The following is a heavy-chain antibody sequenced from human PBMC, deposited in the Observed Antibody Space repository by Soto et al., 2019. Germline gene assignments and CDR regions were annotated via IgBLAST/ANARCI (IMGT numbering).Heavy chain of an antibody. CDR2: IWYDGSNK. J-gene: IGHJ4*02. V-gene: IGHV3-33*01. D-gene: IGHD3-22*01. CDR3: ARDYDSSGYPRYYFDY. CDR1: GFTFSSYG. Sequence: GSLRLSCAASGFTFSSYGMHWVRQAPGKGLEWVAVIWYDGSNKYYVDSVKVRFTISRDNSKNTLYLQMNSLRAEDTAVYYCARDYDSSGYPRYYFDYWGQGT.